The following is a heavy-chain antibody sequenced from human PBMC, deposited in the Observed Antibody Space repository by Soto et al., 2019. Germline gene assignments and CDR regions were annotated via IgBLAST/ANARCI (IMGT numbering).Heavy chain of an antibody. CDR3: AREAYCSGGSCYAFDY. V-gene: IGHV3-33*01. Sequence: GGSLRLSCAASGFTFSSYGMHWVRQAPGKGLEWVAVIWYDGSNKYYADSVKGRFTISRDNSRNTLYLQMNSLRAEDTAVYYCAREAYCSGGSCYAFDYWGQGTLVTVSS. D-gene: IGHD2-15*01. CDR2: IWYDGSNK. J-gene: IGHJ4*02. CDR1: GFTFSSYG.